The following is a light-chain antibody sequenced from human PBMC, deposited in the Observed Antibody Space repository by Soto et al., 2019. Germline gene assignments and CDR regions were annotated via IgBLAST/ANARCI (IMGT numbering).Light chain of an antibody. J-gene: IGLJ1*01. V-gene: IGLV1-44*01. CDR3: AAWDDSLNGRV. CDR1: NSNIGSNT. CDR2: YDN. Sequence: QSVLTHPPSASGTPGQRVTISCSGSNSNIGSNTVNWYQQLPGTAPKLLIYYDNLRPSGVPDRISGSKSGTSASLAISGLQSDDEADYYCAAWDDSLNGRVFGTGTKVTVL.